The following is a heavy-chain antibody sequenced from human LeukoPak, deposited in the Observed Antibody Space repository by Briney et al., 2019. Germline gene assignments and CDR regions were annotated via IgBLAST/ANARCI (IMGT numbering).Heavy chain of an antibody. V-gene: IGHV1-8*03. CDR1: GYTFTSYG. CDR3: ARANDSSGYDFDY. D-gene: IGHD3-22*01. Sequence: ASVKVSCKASGYTFTSYGISWVRQATGQGLEWMGWMNPNSGNTGYAQKFQGRVTITRNTSISTAYMELSSLRSEDTAVYYCARANDSSGYDFDYWGQGTLVTVSS. J-gene: IGHJ4*02. CDR2: MNPNSGNT.